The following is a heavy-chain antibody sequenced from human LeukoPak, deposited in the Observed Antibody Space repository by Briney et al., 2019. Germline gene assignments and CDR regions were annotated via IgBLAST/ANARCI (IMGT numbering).Heavy chain of an antibody. CDR2: ISGSGGST. CDR3: AKDERYTVTTNY. D-gene: IGHD4-17*01. J-gene: IGHJ4*02. Sequence: GGSLRLSCAASGFTFSSYAMSWVHQAPGKGLEWVSAISGSGGSTYYADSVKGRFTISRDNSKNTLYLQMNSLRAEDTAVYYCAKDERYTVTTNYWGQGTLVTVSS. V-gene: IGHV3-23*01. CDR1: GFTFSSYA.